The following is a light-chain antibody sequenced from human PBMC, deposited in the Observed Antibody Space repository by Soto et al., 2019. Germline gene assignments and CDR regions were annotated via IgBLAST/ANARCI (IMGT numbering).Light chain of an antibody. Sequence: ENVLTQSPGTLSLSPGERATLSCRASQSVSSSYLAWYQQKPGQAPRLLIYGASSRATGIPDRFSGSGSGTDFTLTISRLDPEDFAVYYCQQYGSSPSFSQGTKLEIK. V-gene: IGKV3-20*01. CDR2: GAS. CDR3: QQYGSSPS. CDR1: QSVSSSY. J-gene: IGKJ2*03.